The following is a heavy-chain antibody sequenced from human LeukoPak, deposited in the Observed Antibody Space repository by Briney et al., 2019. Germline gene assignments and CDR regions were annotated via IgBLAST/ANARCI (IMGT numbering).Heavy chain of an antibody. CDR1: GYTFTSYY. D-gene: IGHD4-17*01. CDR3: ARSKYGDLWYFDL. V-gene: IGHV1-46*01. Sequence: ASVKVSCKASGYTFTSYYMHWVRRAPGQGLEWMGIINPSGGSTNYAQKFQGRVTMTRDTSTSTVYMELSSLRSEDTALYYCARSKYGDLWYFDLWGRGTLVTVSS. J-gene: IGHJ2*01. CDR2: INPSGGST.